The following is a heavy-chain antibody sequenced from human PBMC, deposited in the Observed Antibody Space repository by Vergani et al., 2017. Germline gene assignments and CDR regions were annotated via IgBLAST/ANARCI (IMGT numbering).Heavy chain of an antibody. Sequence: EVQLVQSGAEVKKPGATMKISCKVSGYTFTDHYMHWVKQAPGKGLEWMGLVDPEDGETIYAEKFKGRVTIAADTSTDTAHLELSSLRSEDTAVYYCAKERDAREDRLPDYWGQGTLVTVSS. D-gene: IGHD5/OR15-5a*01. V-gene: IGHV1-69-2*01. CDR2: VDPEDGET. CDR3: AKERDAREDRLPDY. CDR1: GYTFTDHY. J-gene: IGHJ4*02.